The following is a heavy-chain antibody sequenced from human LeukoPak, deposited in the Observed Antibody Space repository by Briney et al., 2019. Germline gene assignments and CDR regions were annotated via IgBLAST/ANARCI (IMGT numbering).Heavy chain of an antibody. Sequence: GGSLRLSCAASEFTVNNNYMSWVRQAPGKGLEWVSTIYSAGSTNYADYVKGRFTISRDNSKNTMYLQMNSLRAEDTAVYYCAGGLRSGLIDYWGQGTLVTVSS. CDR2: IYSAGST. CDR1: EFTVNNNY. D-gene: IGHD4-17*01. J-gene: IGHJ4*02. V-gene: IGHV3-53*01. CDR3: AGGLRSGLIDY.